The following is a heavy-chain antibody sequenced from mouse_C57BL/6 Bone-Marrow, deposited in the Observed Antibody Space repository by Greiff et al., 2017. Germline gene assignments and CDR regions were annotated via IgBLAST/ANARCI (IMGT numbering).Heavy chain of an antibody. J-gene: IGHJ4*01. CDR1: GFTFSDYG. CDR2: ISSGSSTL. Sequence: EVQLQESGGGLVKPGGSLKLSCAASGFTFSDYGMHWVRQAPEKGLEWVAYISSGSSTLYYADTVKGRFTISRDNAKNTLFLQMTSLRSEDTAMYYCARRGYGSSYDAMDYWGQGTSVTVSS. CDR3: ARRGYGSSYDAMDY. D-gene: IGHD1-1*01. V-gene: IGHV5-17*01.